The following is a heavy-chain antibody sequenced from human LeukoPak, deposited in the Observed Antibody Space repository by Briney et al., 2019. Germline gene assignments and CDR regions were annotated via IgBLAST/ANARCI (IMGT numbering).Heavy chain of an antibody. CDR3: VREPDA. CDR2: VYHTGRA. CDR1: GDSISGRHYH. Sequence: PSDTLSLTCTVSGDSISGRHYHWGWIRQPPGKGLEWLGTVYHTGRALYNPSLRRRTTVSVDTSKNEFSLKLTSGTAADTAVYYCVREPDAWGKGTLVTVSS. J-gene: IGHJ5*02. V-gene: IGHV4-39*07.